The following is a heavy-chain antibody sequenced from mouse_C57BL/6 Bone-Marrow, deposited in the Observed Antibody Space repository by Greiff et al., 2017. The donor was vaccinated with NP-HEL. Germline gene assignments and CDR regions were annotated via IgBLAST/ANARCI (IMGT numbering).Heavy chain of an antibody. Sequence: VQLQQPGAELVRPGTSVKLSCKASGYTFTSYWMHWVKQRPGQGLEWIGVIDPSDSYTNYNQKFKGKATLTVDTSSSTAYMQLSSLTSEDSAVYYCARMGDYWGQGTSVTVSS. CDR1: GYTFTSYW. CDR2: IDPSDSYT. J-gene: IGHJ4*01. V-gene: IGHV1-59*01. CDR3: ARMGDY.